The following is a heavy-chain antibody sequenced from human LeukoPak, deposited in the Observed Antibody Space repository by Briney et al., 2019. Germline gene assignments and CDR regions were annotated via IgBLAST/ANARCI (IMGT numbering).Heavy chain of an antibody. Sequence: GGSLRLSCVASGFTFSTDRMNWVRQAPGKGLEWVSTIYSGSDYIYYADSVRGRFAFSRDNAKNSLYLQLNSLRVEDTAVYYCARDFPGSGPDHNFDCWGQGTLVTVSS. CDR2: IYSGSDYI. CDR1: GFTFSTDR. D-gene: IGHD1-14*01. CDR3: ARDFPGSGPDHNFDC. J-gene: IGHJ4*02. V-gene: IGHV3-21*01.